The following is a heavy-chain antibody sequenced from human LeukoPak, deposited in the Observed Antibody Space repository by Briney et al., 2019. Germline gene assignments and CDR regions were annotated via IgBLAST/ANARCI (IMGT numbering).Heavy chain of an antibody. Sequence: GESLEISCKGSGYIFTSYWIGWVRQMPGKGLEWMGIIFPGDSDTTYSPSFQGQVTISADKSISTAYLQWSSLKASDTAMYYCARRDGNYVHYFDYWGQGTLVTVSS. CDR2: IFPGDSDT. J-gene: IGHJ4*02. D-gene: IGHD4-17*01. CDR1: GYIFTSYW. V-gene: IGHV5-51*01. CDR3: ARRDGNYVHYFDY.